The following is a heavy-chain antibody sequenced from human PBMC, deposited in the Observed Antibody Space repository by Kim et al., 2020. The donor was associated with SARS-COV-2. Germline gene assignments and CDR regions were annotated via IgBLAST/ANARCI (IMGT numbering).Heavy chain of an antibody. CDR1: GFTFSSYE. Sequence: GGSLRLSCAASGFTFSSYEMNWVRQAPGKGLEWVSYISSSGSTIYYADSVKGRFTISRDNAKNSLYLQMNSLRAEDTAVYYCARTSSSRPYYYYYGMDVWGQGTTVTVSS. CDR3: ARTSSSRPYYYYYGMDV. CDR2: ISSSGSTI. D-gene: IGHD6-13*01. J-gene: IGHJ6*02. V-gene: IGHV3-48*03.